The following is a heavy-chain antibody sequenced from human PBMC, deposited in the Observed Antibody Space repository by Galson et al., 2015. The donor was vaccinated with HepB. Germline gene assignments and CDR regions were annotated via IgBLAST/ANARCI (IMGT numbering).Heavy chain of an antibody. V-gene: IGHV3-21*01. CDR3: ARELVWFGESHYFDY. D-gene: IGHD3-10*01. J-gene: IGHJ4*02. CDR2: ISSSSSYI. CDR1: GFTFSSYS. Sequence: SLRLSCAASGFTFSSYSMNWVRQAPGKGLEWVSSISSSSSYIYYADSVKGRFTISRDNAKNSLHLQMNSLRAEDTAVYYCARELVWFGESHYFDYWGQGTLVTVSS.